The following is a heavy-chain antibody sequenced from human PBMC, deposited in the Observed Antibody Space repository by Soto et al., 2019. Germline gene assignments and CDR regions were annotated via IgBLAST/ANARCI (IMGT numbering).Heavy chain of an antibody. CDR1: GGSISSGGYH. Sequence: QVQLQESGPGLVKPSQTLSLTCTVSGGSISSGGYHWSWIRHHPGKGLEWIGYIYNSGSTYYNPSLKSRVTISVDTSKKQFSLKLSSVTAADTAVYYCARDSGGSGSYWGYYGMDVWGQGTTVTVSS. CDR2: IYNSGST. J-gene: IGHJ6*02. V-gene: IGHV4-31*03. CDR3: ARDSGGSGSYWGYYGMDV. D-gene: IGHD3-10*01.